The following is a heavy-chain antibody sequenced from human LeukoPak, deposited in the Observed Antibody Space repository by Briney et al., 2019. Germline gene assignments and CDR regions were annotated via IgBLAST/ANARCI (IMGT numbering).Heavy chain of an antibody. D-gene: IGHD2-2*01. CDR2: IYYSGST. J-gene: IGHJ5*02. CDR1: GGSISSYY. CDR3: ARDILGYCSSTSCPNWFDP. V-gene: IGHV4-59*01. Sequence: SETLSLTCTVSGGSISSYYWSWIRQPPGQGLEWIGYIYYSGSTNYNPSLKSRVTISVDTSKNQFSLKLSSVTAADTAVYYCARDILGYCSSTSCPNWFDPWGQGTLVTVSS.